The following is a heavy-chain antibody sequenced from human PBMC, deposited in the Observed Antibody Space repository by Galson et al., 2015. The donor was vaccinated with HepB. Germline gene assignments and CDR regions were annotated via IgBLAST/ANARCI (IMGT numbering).Heavy chain of an antibody. Sequence: SLRLSCAASGFTFSSYAMHWVRQAPGKGLEWVAVISYDGSNKYYADSVKGRFTISRDNSKNTLYLQMNSLRAEDTAVYYCARVPLYCSGGSCLDYWGQGTLVTVSS. D-gene: IGHD2-15*01. CDR1: GFTFSSYA. V-gene: IGHV3-30*04. J-gene: IGHJ4*02. CDR2: ISYDGSNK. CDR3: ARVPLYCSGGSCLDY.